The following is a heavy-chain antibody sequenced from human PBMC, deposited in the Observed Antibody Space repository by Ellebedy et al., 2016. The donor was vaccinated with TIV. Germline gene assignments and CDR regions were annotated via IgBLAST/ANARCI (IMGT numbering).Heavy chain of an antibody. CDR3: AAVRIQIWFPNWFDP. V-gene: IGHV3-53*05. CDR2: IYSGGST. D-gene: IGHD5-18*01. CDR1: GFIVSSNY. J-gene: IGHJ5*02. Sequence: GESLKISCAASGFIVSSNYMSWVRQAPGKGLEWVSVIYSGGSTYYADSVKGRFTISRDNSKNTLYLQMSSLRSEDTAVYYCAAVRIQIWFPNWFDPWGQGTLVAVSS.